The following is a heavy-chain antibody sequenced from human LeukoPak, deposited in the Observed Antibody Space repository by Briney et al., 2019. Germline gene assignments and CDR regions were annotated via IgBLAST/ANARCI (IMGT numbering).Heavy chain of an antibody. CDR3: ARGGAARHWFDP. D-gene: IGHD6-13*01. CDR2: IYYSGGT. J-gene: IGHJ5*02. V-gene: IGHV4-31*03. Sequence: PSETLSLTCTVSGGSISSGGYYWSWIRQHPGKGLEWIGYIYYSGGTYYNPSLKSRVTISVDTSKNQFSLKLSSVTAADTAVYYCARGGAARHWFDPWGQGTLVTVSS. CDR1: GGSISSGGYY.